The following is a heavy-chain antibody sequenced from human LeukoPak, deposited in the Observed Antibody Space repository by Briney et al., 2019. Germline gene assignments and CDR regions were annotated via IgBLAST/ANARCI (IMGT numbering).Heavy chain of an antibody. J-gene: IGHJ4*02. CDR1: GXTFSDYW. V-gene: IGHV3-7*04. CDR2: IQQDGSEK. D-gene: IGHD5-18*01. CDR3: ARDRGFSYGIDF. Sequence: PGGSLRLSCAASGXTFSDYWMSWVRQAPGKGLESVANIQQDGSEKYYVDSVKGRFTISRDNAKKSLFLQVSSLRGEDTAVYYCARDRGFSYGIDFWGQGTLVTVSS.